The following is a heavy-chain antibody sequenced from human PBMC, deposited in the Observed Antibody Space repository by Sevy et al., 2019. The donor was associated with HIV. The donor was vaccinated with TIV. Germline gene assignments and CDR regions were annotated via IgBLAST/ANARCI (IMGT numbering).Heavy chain of an antibody. J-gene: IGHJ5*02. CDR1: GYSFSDYW. CDR2: IYPGDSET. D-gene: IGHD1-1*01. Sequence: GESLKISCKGSGYSFSDYWIGWVRRKPGKGLEWMGIIYPGDSETRYNPSFEGQVTISADTSINTAYLEWRSLKALATAMYYCARHKLSYDNNWIQDNWFDPWGQGTLVTVSS. CDR3: ARHKLSYDNNWIQDNWFDP. V-gene: IGHV5-51*01.